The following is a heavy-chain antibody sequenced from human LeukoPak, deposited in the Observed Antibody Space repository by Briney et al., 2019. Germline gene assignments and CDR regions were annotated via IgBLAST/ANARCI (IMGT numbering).Heavy chain of an antibody. Sequence: GGSLRLSCAASGFTFSSYGMHWVRQAPGKGLEWVAVIWYDGSNKYYADSVKGRFTISRDNSKNTLYLQMNSLRAEDTAVYYCARDHGSSGYYYSYWGQEPWSPSPQ. CDR2: IWYDGSNK. D-gene: IGHD3-22*01. CDR3: ARDHGSSGYYYSY. CDR1: GFTFSSYG. V-gene: IGHV3-33*01. J-gene: IGHJ4*01.